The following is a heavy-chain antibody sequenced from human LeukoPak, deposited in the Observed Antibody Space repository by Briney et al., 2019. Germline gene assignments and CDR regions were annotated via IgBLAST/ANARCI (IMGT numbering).Heavy chain of an antibody. CDR1: GFTFSSYG. Sequence: PGGSLRLSCAASGFTFSSYGMHWVRQAPGKGLGGVSVIYSGGNTYYADSVKGRFTISRDNSKNTLYLQMNSLRAEDTAVYYCARKTDSGGQGDYWGPGTLVTVSS. J-gene: IGHJ4*02. D-gene: IGHD3-22*01. CDR3: ARKTDSGGQGDY. CDR2: IYSGGNT. V-gene: IGHV3-NL1*01.